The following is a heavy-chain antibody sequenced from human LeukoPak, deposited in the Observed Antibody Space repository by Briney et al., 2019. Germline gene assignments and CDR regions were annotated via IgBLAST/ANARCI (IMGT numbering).Heavy chain of an antibody. CDR2: IWYDGSIK. Sequence: GGSLRLSCTASGFTFGDYAMSWVRQAPGKGLEWVAVIWYDGSIKYYADSVKGRFTISRDNSKNTLYLQMNSLRAEDTALYYCASAAGPFDNWGQGTLVTVSS. V-gene: IGHV3-33*01. D-gene: IGHD6-19*01. CDR1: GFTFGDYA. J-gene: IGHJ4*02. CDR3: ASAAGPFDN.